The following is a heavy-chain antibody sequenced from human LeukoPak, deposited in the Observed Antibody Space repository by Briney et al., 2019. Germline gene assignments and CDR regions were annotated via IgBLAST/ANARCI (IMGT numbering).Heavy chain of an antibody. CDR3: ARGIGRIAAAGKPYYMDV. D-gene: IGHD6-13*01. V-gene: IGHV4-38-2*02. CDR2: IYHSGST. Sequence: KSSETLSLTCTVSGYSISSGYYWGWIRQPPGKGLEWIGSIYHSGSTYYNPSLKSRVTISVDTSKNQFSLKLSSVTAADTAVYYCARGIGRIAAAGKPYYMDVWGKGTTVTVSS. CDR1: GYSISSGYY. J-gene: IGHJ6*03.